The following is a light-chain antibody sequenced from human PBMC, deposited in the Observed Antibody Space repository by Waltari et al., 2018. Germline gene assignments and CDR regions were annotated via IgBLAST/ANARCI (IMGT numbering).Light chain of an antibody. Sequence: EIVLTQSPGTLSLSPGGRATLSCRASQTVRTTYLAWYKQKPGQAPTLLIYGASSSAHVTPDRFSGSGSGTDFSLTISSLEPVDFPGHYCQQYDISPLTFGGGTKVEIK. CDR3: QQYDISPLT. J-gene: IGKJ4*01. CDR2: GAS. V-gene: IGKV3-20*01. CDR1: QTVRTTY.